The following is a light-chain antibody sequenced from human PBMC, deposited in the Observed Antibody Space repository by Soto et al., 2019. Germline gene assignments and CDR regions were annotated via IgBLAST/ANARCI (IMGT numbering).Light chain of an antibody. CDR2: DAS. J-gene: IGKJ4*01. CDR1: QSVTSY. CDR3: LQRSNWPPLRS. V-gene: IGKV3-11*01. Sequence: EIVLTQSPATLSLSPGERATLSCRASQSVTSYLAWYQQKPGQAPRLLIYDASSRATGIPARFSGSGSGTDFTLTISSLEPEDFAFYYCLQRSNWPPLRSFGGGTKVEIK.